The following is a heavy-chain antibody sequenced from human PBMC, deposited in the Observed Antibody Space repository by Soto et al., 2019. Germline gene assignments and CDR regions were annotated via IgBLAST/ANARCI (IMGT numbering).Heavy chain of an antibody. CDR1: GYSFTSYW. Sequence: VEALKISCKGSGYSFTSYWISWVRQMPGKGLEWMGRIDPSDSYTNYSPSFQGHVTISADKSISTAYLQWSSLKASDTAMYYCARELVDIEGYCSSTSCLHMDVWGQGTTVTVSS. V-gene: IGHV5-10-1*01. D-gene: IGHD2-2*01. CDR3: ARELVDIEGYCSSTSCLHMDV. CDR2: IDPSDSYT. J-gene: IGHJ6*02.